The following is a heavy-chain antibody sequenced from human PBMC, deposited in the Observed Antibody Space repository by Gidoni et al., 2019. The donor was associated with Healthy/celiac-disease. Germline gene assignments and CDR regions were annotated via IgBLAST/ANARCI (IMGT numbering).Heavy chain of an antibody. D-gene: IGHD2-2*02. CDR3: AREYIVVVPAAIGEGSYYYYGMDV. Sequence: QVQLVQSGAEVKKPGASVKVSCKASGYTFTGYYMHWVRQDPGQGLEWMGWINPNSGGTNYAQKFQGRVTMTRDTSISTAYMELSRLRSDDTAVYYCAREYIVVVPAAIGEGSYYYYGMDVWGQGTTVTVSS. CDR2: INPNSGGT. V-gene: IGHV1-2*02. CDR1: GYTFTGYY. J-gene: IGHJ6*02.